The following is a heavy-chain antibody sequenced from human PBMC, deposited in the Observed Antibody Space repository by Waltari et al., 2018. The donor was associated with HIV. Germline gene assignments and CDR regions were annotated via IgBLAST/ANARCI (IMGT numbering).Heavy chain of an antibody. V-gene: IGHV4-34*01. CDR1: GGSFSGYY. J-gene: IGHJ4*02. CDR3: AAYYYDSSGPYYFDY. D-gene: IGHD3-22*01. Sequence: QVQLQQWGAGLLKPSETLSLTCAVYGGSFSGYYWSWIRQPPGKGLEWIGEINHSGSTNYNPSLKSRVTISVDTSKNQFSLKLSSVTAADTAVYYCAAYYYDSSGPYYFDYWGQGTLVTVSS. CDR2: INHSGST.